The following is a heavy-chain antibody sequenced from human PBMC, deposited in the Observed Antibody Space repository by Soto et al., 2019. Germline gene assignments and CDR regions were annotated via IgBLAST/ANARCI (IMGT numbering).Heavy chain of an antibody. CDR2: ISSTTNYI. CDR1: GVTFTMYS. Sequence: CGSLRLSCAASGVTFTMYSMNGVRQDPGKGLEWVSSISSTTNYIYYGDSMKGRFTISRDNAKNSLYLEMNSLRAEDTAVYYCARESEDLTSNFDYWGQGTLVTVSS. CDR3: ARESEDLTSNFDY. J-gene: IGHJ4*02. V-gene: IGHV3-21*06.